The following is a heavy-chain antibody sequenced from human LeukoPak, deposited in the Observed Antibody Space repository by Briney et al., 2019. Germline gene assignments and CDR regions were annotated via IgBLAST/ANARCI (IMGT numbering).Heavy chain of an antibody. V-gene: IGHV4-59*08. CDR3: ARNVGWYSHDS. Sequence: PSETLSLTCTLSGDSLSSHYWSWIRQPPGKGLEGIGYIYGSGSTHYDPSLRSRVTISGDTSKNQFSLKLASVTAADTAVYYCARNVGWYSHDSWGQGTLVTVSS. CDR1: GDSLSSHY. D-gene: IGHD6-19*01. J-gene: IGHJ4*02. CDR2: IYGSGST.